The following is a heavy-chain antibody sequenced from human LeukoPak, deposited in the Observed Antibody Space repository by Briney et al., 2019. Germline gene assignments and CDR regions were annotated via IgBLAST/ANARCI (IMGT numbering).Heavy chain of an antibody. CDR3: VRKNFDILNGYYFDY. CDR2: IRSKAFGGTT. V-gene: IGHV3-49*04. Sequence: GGSLRLSCTASGFTLGDYAMSWVRQAPGKGLEWIGVIRSKAFGGTTEYATSVKGRFTISRDDSESIAYLHMNSLKTEDTAVYYCVRKNFDILNGYYFDYWGQGTLVTVSS. J-gene: IGHJ4*02. CDR1: GFTLGDYA. D-gene: IGHD3-9*01.